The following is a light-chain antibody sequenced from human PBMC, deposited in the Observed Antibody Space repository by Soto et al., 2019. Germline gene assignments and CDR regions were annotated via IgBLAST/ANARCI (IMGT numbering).Light chain of an antibody. CDR1: SSDVGGYNY. Sequence: QSALTPPASVSGSPGQSLTISCTGTSSDVGGYNYVSWYQQHPGKAPKLMIYDVSNRPSGVSNRFSGSKSGNTASLTISGLQAEDEADYYCSSYTSSSTPYVFGTGTMLTVL. V-gene: IGLV2-14*01. CDR3: SSYTSSSTPYV. CDR2: DVS. J-gene: IGLJ1*01.